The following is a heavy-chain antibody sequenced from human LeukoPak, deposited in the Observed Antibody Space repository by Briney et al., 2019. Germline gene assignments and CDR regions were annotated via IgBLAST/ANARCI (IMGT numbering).Heavy chain of an antibody. J-gene: IGHJ3*02. CDR3: ARQDSSPGIAFDI. CDR2: IFSDDSDT. V-gene: IGHV5-51*01. Sequence: GESLKISCKGSGYSFSTNWIGWVRQMPGKGLEWMGIIFSDDSDTRYSPSFQGQVTISADKSISTAYLQWSSLKASDTAMYYCARQDSSPGIAFDIWGQGTMVTVSS. D-gene: IGHD6-13*01. CDR1: GYSFSTNW.